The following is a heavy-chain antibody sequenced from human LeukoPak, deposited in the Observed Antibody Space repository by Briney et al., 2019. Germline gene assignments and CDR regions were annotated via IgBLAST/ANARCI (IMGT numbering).Heavy chain of an antibody. V-gene: IGHV3-23*01. Sequence: GGSLRLSCAVSGLTVTTTYMTWVRQAPGQGLEWVSTISGSGAATYYADSVKGRFTISRDNSKNTMYLQMTSLRAEDTAVYYCAKQPLNDYIWENWGQGTLVTVSS. J-gene: IGHJ4*02. D-gene: IGHD3-16*01. CDR3: AKQPLNDYIWEN. CDR1: GLTVTTTY. CDR2: ISGSGAAT.